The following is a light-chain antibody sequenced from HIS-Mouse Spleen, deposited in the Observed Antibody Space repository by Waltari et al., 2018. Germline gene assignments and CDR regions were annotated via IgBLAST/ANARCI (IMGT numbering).Light chain of an antibody. CDR2: KAS. Sequence: SVGDRVTITCRASQSISSWLAWYQQKPGKAPKLLIYKASSLESGVPSRFSGSGSGTEFTLTISSLQPDDFATYYCQQYNSYWTFGQGTKVEIK. V-gene: IGKV1-5*03. CDR3: QQYNSYWT. CDR1: QSISSW. J-gene: IGKJ1*01.